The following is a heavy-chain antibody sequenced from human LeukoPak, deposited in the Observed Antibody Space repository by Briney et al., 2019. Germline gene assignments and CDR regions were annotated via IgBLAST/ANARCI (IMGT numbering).Heavy chain of an antibody. J-gene: IGHJ6*03. CDR1: GFTFSRYW. D-gene: IGHD6-13*01. Sequence: GGSLRLSCAASGFTFSRYWMHWVRQAPGKGLVWVSRINSDGSRTTYADSVKGRFTISRDNSKNTLYLQMNSLRAEDTAVYYCAKDGGGSSWYDRYYYYYYYMDVWGKGTTVTISS. V-gene: IGHV3-74*01. CDR2: INSDGSRT. CDR3: AKDGGGSSWYDRYYYYYYYMDV.